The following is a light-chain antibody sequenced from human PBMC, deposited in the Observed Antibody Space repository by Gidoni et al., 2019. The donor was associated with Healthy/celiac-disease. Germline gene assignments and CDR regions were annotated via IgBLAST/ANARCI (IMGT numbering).Light chain of an antibody. CDR2: AAY. CDR3: QQSYSTPS. CDR1: QSISSY. J-gene: IGKJ2*03. V-gene: IGKV1-39*01. Sequence: DIQMTQSPSSLSASVGDRVTITCRASQSISSYLNWYQQKPGKAPKLLIYAAYSLQRGVPSRFSGSGSGTDFTLTTSSLQPEDFATYYCQQSYSTPSFGQGTKLGIK.